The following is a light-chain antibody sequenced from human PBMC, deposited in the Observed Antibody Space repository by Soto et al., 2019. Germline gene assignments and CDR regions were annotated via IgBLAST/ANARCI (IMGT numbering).Light chain of an antibody. J-gene: IGKJ1*01. CDR2: GTS. Sequence: SVTALSLSPGERATLSCRASQSVSSSYLAWYQQKPGQAPRLLIYGTSNRATGIPDRFSGSGSGTDFSLTISSLEPGDLAVYYCQQYGSSPRPFGQVTKVDI. V-gene: IGKV3-20*01. CDR3: QQYGSSPRP. CDR1: QSVSSSY.